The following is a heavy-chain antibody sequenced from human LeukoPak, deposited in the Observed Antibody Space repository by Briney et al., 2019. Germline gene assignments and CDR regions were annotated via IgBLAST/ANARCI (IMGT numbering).Heavy chain of an antibody. CDR3: AKEEQWLGLPGAFDI. CDR1: GFTFSSYG. V-gene: IGHV3-30*02. D-gene: IGHD6-19*01. CDR2: IRYDGSNK. J-gene: IGHJ3*02. Sequence: GGSLRLSCAASGFTFSSYGMHWVRQAPGKGLEWVAFIRYDGSNKYYADSVKGRFTISRDNSKNTLYLQMNSLRAEDTAVYYCAKEEQWLGLPGAFDIWGQGTMVTVSS.